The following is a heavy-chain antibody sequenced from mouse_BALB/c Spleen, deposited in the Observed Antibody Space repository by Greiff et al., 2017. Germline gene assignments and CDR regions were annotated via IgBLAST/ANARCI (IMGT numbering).Heavy chain of an antibody. CDR3: ARAYYGNYAMDY. J-gene: IGHJ4*01. CDR1: GYAFSSSW. Sequence: QVQLQQSGPELVKPGASVKISCKASGYAFSSSWMHWVKQRPGQGLEWIGRIYPGDGDTNYNGKFKGKATLTADKSSSTAYMQLSSLTSVDSAVYFCARAYYGNYAMDYWGQGTSVTVSS. V-gene: IGHV1-82*01. CDR2: IYPGDGDT. D-gene: IGHD2-10*01.